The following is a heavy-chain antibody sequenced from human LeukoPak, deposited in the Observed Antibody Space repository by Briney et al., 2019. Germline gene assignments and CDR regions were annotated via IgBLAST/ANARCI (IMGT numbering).Heavy chain of an antibody. Sequence: GGSLRLSCTASGFTFSDYGVNWFRQAPGKGLEWVAFIRSKPYGGTTEYAASMKGRFSISRDDSTSIVYLQMNSLKTEDTALYYCSRTRISGIDGFDIWGQGTMVTVSS. V-gene: IGHV3-49*03. J-gene: IGHJ3*02. CDR1: GFTFSDYG. D-gene: IGHD2-15*01. CDR2: IRSKPYGGTT. CDR3: SRTRISGIDGFDI.